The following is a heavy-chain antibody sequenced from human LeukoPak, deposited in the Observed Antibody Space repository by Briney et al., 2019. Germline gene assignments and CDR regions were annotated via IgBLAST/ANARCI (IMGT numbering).Heavy chain of an antibody. J-gene: IGHJ4*02. CDR2: IKQDGSEK. V-gene: IGHV3-7*01. Sequence: GGSLRLSCDASGFTFSNYWMSWVRQAPGKGLEWVANIKQDGSEKYYADSVKGRLTISRDNAKNSLYLQMNSLRAEDTAVYYCARDPAIQELGYYWGQGTLVTVSS. D-gene: IGHD1-26*01. CDR1: GFTFSNYW. CDR3: ARDPAIQELGYY.